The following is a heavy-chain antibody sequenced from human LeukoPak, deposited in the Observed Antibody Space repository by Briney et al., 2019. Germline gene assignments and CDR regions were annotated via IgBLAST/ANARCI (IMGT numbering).Heavy chain of an antibody. CDR1: GYTSTSYG. V-gene: IGHV1-18*01. J-gene: IGHJ4*02. Sequence: ASVKVSCKASGYTSTSYGISWVRQAPGQGLEWMGWISAYNGNTNYAQKLQGRVTMTTDTSTSTAYMELRSLRSDDTAVYCCARDRREYIAAAGPPDFDYWGQGTLVTVSS. CDR2: ISAYNGNT. D-gene: IGHD6-13*01. CDR3: ARDRREYIAAAGPPDFDY.